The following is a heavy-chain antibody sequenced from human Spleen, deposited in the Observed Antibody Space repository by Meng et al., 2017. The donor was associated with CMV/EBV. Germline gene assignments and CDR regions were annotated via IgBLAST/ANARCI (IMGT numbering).Heavy chain of an antibody. D-gene: IGHD5-12*01. Sequence: KASGGTFSSYAISWVRQAPGQGLEWMGGIIPIFGTANYAQKFQGGVTITTDESTSTAYMELSSLRSEDTAVYYCARDHSGYDYGWFDPWGQGTLVTVSS. CDR1: GGTFSSYA. CDR3: ARDHSGYDYGWFDP. J-gene: IGHJ5*02. CDR2: IIPIFGTA. V-gene: IGHV1-69*05.